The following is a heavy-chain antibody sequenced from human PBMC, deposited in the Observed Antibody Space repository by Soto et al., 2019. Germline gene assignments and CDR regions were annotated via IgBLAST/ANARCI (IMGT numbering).Heavy chain of an antibody. V-gene: IGHV1-2*02. D-gene: IGHD1-26*01. J-gene: IGHJ4*02. Sequence: ASVKVSCKASGYTFTGHYILWVRQAPEQGPEWMGEIGPESGATRYAEKFQGRVTMTLDTSITTVYMELKNLSPDDTAVYYCGRGRSGQIVVFYWGQGTPVTVSS. CDR2: IGPESGAT. CDR1: GYTFTGHY. CDR3: GRGRSGQIVVFY.